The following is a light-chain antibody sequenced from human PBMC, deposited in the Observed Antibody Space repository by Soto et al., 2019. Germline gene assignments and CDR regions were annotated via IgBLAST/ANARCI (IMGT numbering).Light chain of an antibody. V-gene: IGLV1-51*01. Sequence: QSFLTQPPSVSAAAGQKVTISCSGSSSNIGGNSVSWYQQLPGTAPKLLIYDDDKRPSGIPDRFSGSKSGTSATLGITGFRTGDEADYYCGSWDSSLSAYVFGTGTKVTVL. CDR3: GSWDSSLSAYV. CDR2: DDD. CDR1: SSNIGGNS. J-gene: IGLJ1*01.